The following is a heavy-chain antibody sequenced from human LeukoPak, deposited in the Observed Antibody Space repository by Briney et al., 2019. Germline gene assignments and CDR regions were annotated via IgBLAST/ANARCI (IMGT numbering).Heavy chain of an antibody. CDR3: ARNLRSYYYDSSGYYDFDF. J-gene: IGHJ4*02. Sequence: PGGSLRLSCAASGFTFSNHWMSWVRQAPGKGLEWVANIKQDGSEKYFVDSVKSRFSISRDNAKNSLYLQMNSLRAEDTAVYYCARNLRSYYYDSSGYYDFDFWGQGTLVTVSS. CDR1: GFTFSNHW. CDR2: IKQDGSEK. V-gene: IGHV3-7*01. D-gene: IGHD3-22*01.